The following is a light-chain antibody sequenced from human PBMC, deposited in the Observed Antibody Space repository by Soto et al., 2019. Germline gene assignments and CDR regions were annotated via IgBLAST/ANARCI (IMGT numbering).Light chain of an antibody. Sequence: DVVMTQTPLSLSVAPGQPASISCKSSQSLLHITGETFLFWYLQKPGQSPQLLIYEVSTRVSGVQGRFSGSGSGTDFTLEISRVETDDVGIYYCMQSTQLPPTFGQGTRLGIE. V-gene: IGKV2D-29*02. CDR1: QSLLHITGETF. J-gene: IGKJ5*01. CDR3: MQSTQLPPT. CDR2: EVS.